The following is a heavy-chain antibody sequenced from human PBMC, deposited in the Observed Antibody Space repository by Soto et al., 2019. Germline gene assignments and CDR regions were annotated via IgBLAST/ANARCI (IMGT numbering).Heavy chain of an antibody. V-gene: IGHV3-30-3*01. Sequence: QVQLVESGGGVVQPGRSLRLSCAASGFTFSSYAMHWVRQAPGKGLEWVAVISYDGSNKYYADSVKGRFTISRDNSKNTLYLQMNSLRAEDTAVYYCARDLLEYSSSSVPSGVDYWGQGTLVTVSS. D-gene: IGHD6-6*01. J-gene: IGHJ4*02. CDR2: ISYDGSNK. CDR1: GFTFSSYA. CDR3: ARDLLEYSSSSVPSGVDY.